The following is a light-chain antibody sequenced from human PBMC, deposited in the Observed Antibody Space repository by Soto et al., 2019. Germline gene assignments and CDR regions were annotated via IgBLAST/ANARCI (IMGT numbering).Light chain of an antibody. CDR3: HHYVGSPWA. J-gene: IGKJ1*01. Sequence: EIVLTQSPGTLSLSPGERATLSCRASQSVNIFLAWSQQKPGQAPRLLIFHASNRATGVPDRLSGSGSGTDFTLTITRLEPEDSAVYSCHHYVGSPWAFGQGTRVEFK. CDR2: HAS. V-gene: IGKV3-20*01. CDR1: QSVNIF.